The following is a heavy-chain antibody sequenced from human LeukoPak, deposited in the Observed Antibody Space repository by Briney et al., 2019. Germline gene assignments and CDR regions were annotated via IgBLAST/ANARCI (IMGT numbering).Heavy chain of an antibody. CDR3: ARAPSVGAHFDY. CDR2: ISSSGSYI. J-gene: IGHJ4*02. D-gene: IGHD1-26*01. V-gene: IGHV3-21*01. CDR1: GFTFSSYS. Sequence: PGGSLRLSCAASGFTFSSYSMNWVRQAPGKGLEWVSSISSSGSYIYYADSVKGRFTISRDNAKNSLYPQMNSLRAEDTAVYYCARAPSVGAHFDYWGQGTLVTVSS.